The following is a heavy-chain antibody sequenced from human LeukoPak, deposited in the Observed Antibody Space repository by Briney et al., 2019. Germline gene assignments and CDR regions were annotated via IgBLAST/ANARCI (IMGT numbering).Heavy chain of an antibody. J-gene: IGHJ4*01. V-gene: IGHV3-23*01. CDR3: AKEGGSNVATVRVDC. D-gene: IGHD5-24*01. CDR1: GFTFSSYA. Sequence: TGGSKRLSCAASGFTFSSYAMSWVRQAPGKGLEWVSGIFGSGGRTSYADSVKGRFSIPRDNSKNTLNLQMNSLRAEDTAVYYCAKEGGSNVATVRVDCWGHGTLVSVSS. CDR2: IFGSGGRT.